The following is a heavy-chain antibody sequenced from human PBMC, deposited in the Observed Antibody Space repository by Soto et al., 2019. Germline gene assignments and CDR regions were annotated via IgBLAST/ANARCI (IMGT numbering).Heavy chain of an antibody. CDR3: AREIIAAAGSGGNYYYYYMDV. CDR1: GFTFSSYG. Sequence: GGSLRLSCAASGFTFSSYGMHWVRQAPGKGLEWVAVIWYDGSNKYYADSVKGRFTIYRDNSKNTLYLQMNSLRAEDTAVYYCAREIIAAAGSGGNYYYYYMDVWGKGTTVTVSS. CDR2: IWYDGSNK. V-gene: IGHV3-33*01. D-gene: IGHD6-13*01. J-gene: IGHJ6*03.